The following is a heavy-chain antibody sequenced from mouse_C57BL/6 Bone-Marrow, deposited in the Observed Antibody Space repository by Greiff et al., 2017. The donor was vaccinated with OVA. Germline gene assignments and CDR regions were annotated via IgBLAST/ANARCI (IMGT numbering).Heavy chain of an antibody. CDR2: IDPSDSYT. CDR3: ARDYDYDEGWAMDY. D-gene: IGHD2-4*01. Sequence: QVHVKQPGAELVRPGTSVKLSCKASGYTFTSYWMHWVKQRPGQGLEWIGVIDPSDSYTNYNQKFKGKATLTVDTSSSTAYMQLSSLTSEDSAVYYCARDYDYDEGWAMDYWGQGTSVTVSS. V-gene: IGHV1-59*01. J-gene: IGHJ4*01. CDR1: GYTFTSYW.